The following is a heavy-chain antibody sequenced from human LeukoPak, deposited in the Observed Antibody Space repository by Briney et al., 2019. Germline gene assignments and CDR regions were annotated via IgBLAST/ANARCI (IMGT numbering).Heavy chain of an antibody. D-gene: IGHD1-26*01. Sequence: GASVKVSCKASGGTFSSYAISWVRQAPGQGLEWMGRIIPIFGTANYAQKFQGRVTITADKSTSTAYMELSSLRSEDTAVYYCARDLNEGRDPWGQGTLVTVSS. J-gene: IGHJ5*02. V-gene: IGHV1-69*06. CDR1: GGTFSSYA. CDR2: IIPIFGTA. CDR3: ARDLNEGRDP.